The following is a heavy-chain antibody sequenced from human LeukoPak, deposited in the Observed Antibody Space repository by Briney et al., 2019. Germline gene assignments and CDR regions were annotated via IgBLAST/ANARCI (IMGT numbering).Heavy chain of an antibody. Sequence: GGSLRLSCAAPGFTFSNYNMNWVRQAPGKGLEWVAVISYDGSNKYYADSVKGRFTISRDNSKNTLYLQMNSLRAEDTAVYYCASSGSLDYWGQGTLVTVSS. CDR2: ISYDGSNK. CDR1: GFTFSNYN. J-gene: IGHJ4*02. CDR3: ASSGSLDY. D-gene: IGHD1-26*01. V-gene: IGHV3-30*03.